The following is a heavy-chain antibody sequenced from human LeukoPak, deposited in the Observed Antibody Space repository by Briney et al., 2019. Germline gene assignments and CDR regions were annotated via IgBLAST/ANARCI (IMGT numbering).Heavy chain of an antibody. J-gene: IGHJ4*02. V-gene: IGHV1-2*02. D-gene: IGHD1-7*01. CDR1: GYTFTGYY. Sequence: ASVKVSCKASGYTFTGYYMHWVRQAPGQGLEWMGWINPNSGGTNYAQKFQGRVTMTRDTSISTAYMELSRLRSDDTAVYYCARGAGTTRVIPYYWGQGTLVTVSS. CDR2: INPNSGGT. CDR3: ARGAGTTRVIPYY.